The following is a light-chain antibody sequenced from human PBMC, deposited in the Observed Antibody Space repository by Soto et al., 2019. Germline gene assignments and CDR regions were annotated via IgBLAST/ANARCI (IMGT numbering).Light chain of an antibody. CDR1: SGNIASNY. CDR3: QSYDSSSVV. CDR2: DDD. J-gene: IGLJ2*01. V-gene: IGLV6-57*02. Sequence: NFMLTQPHSGSESPGKTVTISCTGSSGNIASNYVQWYQQRPGSAPTTVIYDDDQRPSGVPDRFSGSIDSSSNSASLTISGLRTEDEAAYYCQSYDSSSVVFGGGTKLTV.